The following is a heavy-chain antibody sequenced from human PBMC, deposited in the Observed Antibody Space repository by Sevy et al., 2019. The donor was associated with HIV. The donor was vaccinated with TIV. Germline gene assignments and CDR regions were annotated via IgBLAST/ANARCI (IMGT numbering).Heavy chain of an antibody. V-gene: IGHV1-18*01. CDR1: GYTFTSYG. CDR2: ISAYNGKT. CDR3: AREVYDILTGYAQDYYYGMDV. J-gene: IGHJ6*02. Sequence: ASVKVSCKASGYTFTSYGISWVRQAPGQGLEGMGWISAYNGKTNYAQKLQGRVTMTTDTSTSTAYMEGRSLRSDDTAVYYCAREVYDILTGYAQDYYYGMDVWGQGTTVTVSS. D-gene: IGHD3-9*01.